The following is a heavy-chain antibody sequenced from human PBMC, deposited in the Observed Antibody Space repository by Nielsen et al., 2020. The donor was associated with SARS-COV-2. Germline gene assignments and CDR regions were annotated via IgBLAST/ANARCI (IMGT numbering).Heavy chain of an antibody. Sequence: WIRQPPGKGLVWVSRINSDGSSTSYADSVKGRFTISRDNAKNTLYLQMNSLRAEDTAVYYCARDLTEVLRFLEWSTYYYYYYMDVWGKGTTVTVSS. V-gene: IGHV3-74*01. D-gene: IGHD3-3*01. CDR3: ARDLTEVLRFLEWSTYYYYYYMDV. CDR2: INSDGSST. J-gene: IGHJ6*03.